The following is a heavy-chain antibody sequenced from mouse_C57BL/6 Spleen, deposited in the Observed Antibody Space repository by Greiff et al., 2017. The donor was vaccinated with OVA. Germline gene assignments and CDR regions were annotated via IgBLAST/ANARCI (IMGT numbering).Heavy chain of an antibody. V-gene: IGHV1-80*01. CDR3: ARTDYYGSIDY. Sequence: VQLQQSGAELVKPGASVKISCKASGYAFSSYWMNWVKQRPGKGLEWIGQIYPGDGDTNYNGKFKGKATLTAAKSSSTAYMQLSSLTSEDSAVSFCARTDYYGSIDYWGQGTTLTVSS. CDR2: IYPGDGDT. CDR1: GYAFSSYW. D-gene: IGHD1-1*01. J-gene: IGHJ2*01.